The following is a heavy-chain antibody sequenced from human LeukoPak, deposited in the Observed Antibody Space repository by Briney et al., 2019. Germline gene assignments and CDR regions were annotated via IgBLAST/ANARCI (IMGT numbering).Heavy chain of an antibody. CDR2: INPSGGST. J-gene: IGHJ4*02. CDR3: AGVGVYYDSSGYYSD. CDR1: GYTFTSYY. Sequence: ASVKVSCKASGYTFTSYYMHWVRQAPGQGLEWMGIINPSGGSTSYAQKFQGRVTMTRDTSTSTVYMELSSLRSEDTAVYYCAGVGVYYDSSGYYSDWGQGTLVTVSS. D-gene: IGHD3-22*01. V-gene: IGHV1-46*01.